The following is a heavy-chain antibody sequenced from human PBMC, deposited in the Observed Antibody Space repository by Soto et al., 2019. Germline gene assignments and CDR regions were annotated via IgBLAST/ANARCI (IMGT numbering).Heavy chain of an antibody. V-gene: IGHV3-64*01. Sequence: EVQLVESGGGLAQPGGSLRLSCAASGFTFSSDAMDWVRQAPGKGLEYVSGISSNGIGTYYASSVKGRFTSSRDNSRDTVYLQIDSLRPEDMAVYYCAMRARADYYYMDVWGKGTTVTVS. J-gene: IGHJ6*03. CDR2: ISSNGIGT. CDR1: GFTFSSDA. D-gene: IGHD6-6*01. CDR3: AMRARADYYYMDV.